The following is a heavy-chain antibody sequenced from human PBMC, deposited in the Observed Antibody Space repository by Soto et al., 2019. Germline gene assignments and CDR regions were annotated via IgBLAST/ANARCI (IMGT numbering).Heavy chain of an antibody. Sequence: QVQLVESGGGVVQPGKSLRLSCTTSGFTISSYAMHWVRQAPCKGLEWVAVIWYDGSNIQYVESVKGRFTISRDNSKGTVYLQMASLRAEDTAVYYCARDVNNFWSGYLYWAQVTLVTVSS. D-gene: IGHD3-3*01. CDR1: GFTISSYA. CDR3: ARDVNNFWSGYLY. J-gene: IGHJ4*02. CDR2: IWYDGSNI. V-gene: IGHV3-33*01.